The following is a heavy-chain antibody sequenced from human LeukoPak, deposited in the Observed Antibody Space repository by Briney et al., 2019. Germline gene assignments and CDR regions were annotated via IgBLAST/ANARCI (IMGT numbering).Heavy chain of an antibody. V-gene: IGHV4-39*01. D-gene: IGHD2-15*01. CDR3: ARRLRGGPVDY. Sequence: SETLSLTCTVSGGSISSSSYYWGWIRPPPGKGLEWIGSIYYSGSTYYNPSLKSRVTISVDTSKNQFSLMLSSVTAADTAVYYCARRLRGGPVDYWGQGTLVTVSS. CDR1: GGSISSSSYY. J-gene: IGHJ4*02. CDR2: IYYSGST.